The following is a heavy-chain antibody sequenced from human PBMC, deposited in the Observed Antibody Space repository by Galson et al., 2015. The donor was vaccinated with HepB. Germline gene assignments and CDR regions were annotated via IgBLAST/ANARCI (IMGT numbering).Heavy chain of an antibody. D-gene: IGHD1-26*01. Sequence: SLRLSCAASGFTFSSYGMHWVRQAPGKGLEWVAVISYDGSNKYYADSVKGRFTISRDNSKNTLYLQMNSLRAEDTAVYYCAKGEKRYGMDVWGQGTTVTVSS. V-gene: IGHV3-30*18. CDR3: AKGEKRYGMDV. CDR1: GFTFSSYG. J-gene: IGHJ6*02. CDR2: ISYDGSNK.